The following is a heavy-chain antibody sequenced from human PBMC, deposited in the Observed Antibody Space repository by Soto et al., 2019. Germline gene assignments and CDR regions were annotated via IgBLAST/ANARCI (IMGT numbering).Heavy chain of an antibody. CDR2: IYISGST. CDR1: GGSFSSYY. D-gene: IGHD6-13*01. J-gene: IGHJ5*02. CDR3: ARMGSSWYRWFDP. V-gene: IGHV4-4*07. Sequence: SETLSLTCAVCGGSFSSYYWSWIRQPAGKGLEWIGRIYISGSTNYNPSLKSRVTMSVDTSKNQFSLKLSSVTVADTAVYYCARMGSSWYRWFDPWGQGTLVTVSS.